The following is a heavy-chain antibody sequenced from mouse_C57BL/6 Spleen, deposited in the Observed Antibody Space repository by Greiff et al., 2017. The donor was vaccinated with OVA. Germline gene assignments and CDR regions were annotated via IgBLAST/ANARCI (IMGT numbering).Heavy chain of an antibody. CDR3: ARVDYGDY. CDR2: IYPGSGNT. V-gene: IGHV1-76*01. CDR1: GYTFTDYY. D-gene: IGHD1-1*02. J-gene: IGHJ4*01. Sequence: QVQLQQSGAELVRPGASVKLSCKASGYTFTDYYINWVKQRPGQGLEWIARIYPGSGNTYYNEKFKGKATLTAEKSSSTAYMQLSSLTSEDSAVYFCARVDYGDYWGQGTSVTVSS.